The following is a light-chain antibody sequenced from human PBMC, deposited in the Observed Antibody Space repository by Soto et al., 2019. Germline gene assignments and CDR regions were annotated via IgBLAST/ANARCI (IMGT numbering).Light chain of an antibody. J-gene: IGLJ2*01. CDR2: DNN. V-gene: IGLV1-51*01. CDR1: SFNIGNNF. CDR3: GAWDSSLSAVV. Sequence: QSVLTQPPSVSAAPGQKVTISCSGSSFNIGNNFVSWYQQLPGAAPKRLIFDNNDRPPGIPDRFSGSKSGTSATLGITGLQTGDEADYYCGAWDSSLSAVVFGGGTKLTVL.